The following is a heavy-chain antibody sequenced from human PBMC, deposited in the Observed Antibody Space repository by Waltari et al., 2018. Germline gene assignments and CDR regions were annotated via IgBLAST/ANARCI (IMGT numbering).Heavy chain of an antibody. D-gene: IGHD4-17*01. Sequence: EVQLVESGGGLVQPGGSLRLSCAASGFTFSNYTMNWVRQAPGKGLEGVSYISSSSTIYYADSVKGRFTISRDNAKNSLYLQMNSLRAEETAVYYCAEGRVTNGYWGQGTLVTVSS. CDR3: AEGRVTNGY. V-gene: IGHV3-48*01. CDR1: GFTFSNYT. CDR2: ISSSSTI. J-gene: IGHJ4*02.